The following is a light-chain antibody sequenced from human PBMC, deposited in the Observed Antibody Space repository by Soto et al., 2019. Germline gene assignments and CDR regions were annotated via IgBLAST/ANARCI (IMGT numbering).Light chain of an antibody. CDR1: QRVGIY. Sequence: ERVMTQSPATLSLSPGESATLSCRATQRVGIYLAWYQHKPGQAPRLLIHAASTRATGVPARFSGSGSGTEFALTISGLQSEDVAVYYCQQYDNWPPITFGQGTRLEIK. CDR2: AAS. J-gene: IGKJ5*01. V-gene: IGKV3-15*01. CDR3: QQYDNWPPIT.